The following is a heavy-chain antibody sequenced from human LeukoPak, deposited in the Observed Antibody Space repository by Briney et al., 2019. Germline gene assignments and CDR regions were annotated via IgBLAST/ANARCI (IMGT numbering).Heavy chain of an antibody. V-gene: IGHV1-18*01. D-gene: IGHD6-6*01. Sequence: GASVKVSCKASGYTFTSYGISWVRQAPGQGLEWMGWISAYDGYTNHAQKFQGRVTMTTDASTSTAYMELRSLRSDDTAVYYCARVSGSIVARSAWFDSWGQGTLVTVSS. CDR1: GYTFTSYG. CDR3: ARVSGSIVARSAWFDS. CDR2: ISAYDGYT. J-gene: IGHJ5*01.